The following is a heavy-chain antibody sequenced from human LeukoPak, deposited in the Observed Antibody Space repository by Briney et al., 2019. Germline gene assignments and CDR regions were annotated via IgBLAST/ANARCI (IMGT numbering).Heavy chain of an antibody. CDR1: VFTFRSFA. J-gene: IGHJ4*02. D-gene: IGHD3-3*01. V-gene: IGHV3-23*01. CDR2: LSGRWGST. CDR3: ARLRFLEWLTQGQYYFDY. Sequence: GGSLRLPCAASVFTFRSFAMSWVREATGEGVEWVSPLSGRWGSTYYADCVKGRLTISRDNSKNTLYLQMNSLRAEDTAVYYCARLRFLEWLTQGQYYFDYWGQGTLVTVSS.